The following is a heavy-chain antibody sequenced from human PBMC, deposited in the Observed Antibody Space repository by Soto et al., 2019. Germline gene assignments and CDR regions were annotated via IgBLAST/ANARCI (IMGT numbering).Heavy chain of an antibody. V-gene: IGHV1-69*05. Sequence: ASVKVSCKASGGTFSSYAISWVRQAPGQGLEWMGGIIPIFGTANYAQKFQGRVTMTTDTSTSTAYMELRSLRSDDTAVYYCARDLIRYFDWLTSYYGMDIWGQGTTVTVSS. CDR3: ARDLIRYFDWLTSYYGMDI. CDR1: GGTFSSYA. J-gene: IGHJ6*02. D-gene: IGHD3-9*01. CDR2: IIPIFGTA.